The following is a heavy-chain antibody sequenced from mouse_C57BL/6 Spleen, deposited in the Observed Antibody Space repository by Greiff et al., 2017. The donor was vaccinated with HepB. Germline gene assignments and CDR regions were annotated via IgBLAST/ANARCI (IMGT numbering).Heavy chain of an antibody. CDR1: GYAFSSSW. CDR3: AREGQLRLQFAY. V-gene: IGHV1-82*01. D-gene: IGHD3-2*02. CDR2: IYPGDGDT. Sequence: QVQLQQSGPELVKPGASVKISCKASGYAFSSSWMNWVKQRPGKGLGWIGRIYPGDGDTNYNGKFKGKATLTADKSSSTAYMQLSSLTSEDSAVDFCAREGQLRLQFAYWGQGTLVTVSA. J-gene: IGHJ3*01.